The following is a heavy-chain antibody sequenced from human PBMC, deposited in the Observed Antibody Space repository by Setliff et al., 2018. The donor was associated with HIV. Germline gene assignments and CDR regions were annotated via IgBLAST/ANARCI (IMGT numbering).Heavy chain of an antibody. CDR2: IWHDVTKD. D-gene: IGHD6-6*01. Sequence: PGGSLRLSCAASGFTFSTSSMNWVRQAPGKGLEWVAGIWHDVTKDYYADSVKGRFSLSGDYSKNTVSLQMNSLRAEDTAVYYCARPYSTSSWFFDYRGQGTLVTVSS. V-gene: IGHV3-33*08. CDR1: GFTFSTSS. CDR3: ARPYSTSSWFFDY. J-gene: IGHJ4*02.